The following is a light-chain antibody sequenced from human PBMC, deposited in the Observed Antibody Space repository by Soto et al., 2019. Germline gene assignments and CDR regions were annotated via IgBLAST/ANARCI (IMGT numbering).Light chain of an antibody. Sequence: IVLRHSALSVTVTRGGTASISCRSSQILLHSNGYNYVDWYLQKPGQSPKLLIYLVSNRASGVPDRFSGSGSGTDFTLKSSRVEAEDAGLYYCMQALQPPVTFGQGTRLEIK. J-gene: IGKJ5*01. CDR3: MQALQPPVT. CDR2: LVS. V-gene: IGKV2-28*01. CDR1: QILLHSNGYNY.